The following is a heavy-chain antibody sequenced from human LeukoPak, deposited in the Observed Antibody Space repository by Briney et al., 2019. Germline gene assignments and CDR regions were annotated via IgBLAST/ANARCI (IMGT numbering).Heavy chain of an antibody. CDR2: ISSSSSYI. D-gene: IGHD3-10*01. CDR3: ARYYGSGSYHFDY. Sequence: PGGSLRLSCAASGFTFSSYSMNWVRQAPGKGLEWVSSISSSSSYIYYADSVKGRFTISRDNSKNTLYLQMNSLRAEDTAVYYCARYYGSGSYHFDYWGQGTLVTVSS. V-gene: IGHV3-21*01. CDR1: GFTFSSYS. J-gene: IGHJ4*02.